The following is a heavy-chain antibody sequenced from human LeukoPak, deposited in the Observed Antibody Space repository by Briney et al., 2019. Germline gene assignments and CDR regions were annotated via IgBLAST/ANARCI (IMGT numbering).Heavy chain of an antibody. CDR2: FSYSEST. J-gene: IGHJ6*02. Sequence: SETLSLTCTVSGGSISSSSYYWGWIRQPPGKGLEWIGSFSYSESTYYTPSLKSRVTISVDTSTNQFSLKLSSVTAADTAVYHCARQGAVAGTSYYYYALDVWGQGTTVTVSS. CDR3: ARQGAVAGTSYYYYALDV. V-gene: IGHV4-39*01. D-gene: IGHD6-19*01. CDR1: GGSISSSSYY.